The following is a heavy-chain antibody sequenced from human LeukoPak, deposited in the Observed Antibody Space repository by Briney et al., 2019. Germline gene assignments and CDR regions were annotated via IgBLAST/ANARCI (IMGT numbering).Heavy chain of an antibody. CDR1: GFTFSDYF. CDR2: IASDGSHT. D-gene: IGHD3-10*01. J-gene: IGHJ3*02. CDR3: ARERQDTIVHSGAFDT. Sequence: GGSLRLSCAASGFTFSDYFMHWVRQAPGKGLEWVAVIASDGSHTFYVESVKGRFTISRDNSKNTLYLQMNSLRAEDTAVYFCARERQDTIVHSGAFDTWGQGTMVTVSS. V-gene: IGHV3-30-3*01.